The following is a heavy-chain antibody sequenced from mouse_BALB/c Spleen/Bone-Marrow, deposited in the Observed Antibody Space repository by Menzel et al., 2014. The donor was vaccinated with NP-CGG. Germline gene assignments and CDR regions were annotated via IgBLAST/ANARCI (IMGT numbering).Heavy chain of an antibody. CDR3: ARDDYGY. V-gene: IGHV1S56*01. CDR2: IYPGDGST. Sequence: VQLQQSGPELVKPGASAKMSCKASGYTFTSYYIHWVKQRPGQGLEWIGWIYPGDGSTKYNEKFKGKTTLTADKSSSTVYMLLSSLTSEDSAIYFCARDDYGYWGQGTLVTVSA. D-gene: IGHD2-4*01. CDR1: GYTFTSYY. J-gene: IGHJ3*01.